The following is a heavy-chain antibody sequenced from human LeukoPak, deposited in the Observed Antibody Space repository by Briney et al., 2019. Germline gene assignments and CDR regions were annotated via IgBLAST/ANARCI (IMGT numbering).Heavy chain of an antibody. Sequence: ASVKVSCKASGYTFTSYGISWVRQAPGQGLEWMGWISAYNGNTNYAQKLQGRVTMTTDTSTSTAYMELRSLRSDDTAVYYCARVWAIAAAAYHFDYWGQRTLVTVSS. CDR1: GYTFTSYG. CDR2: ISAYNGNT. J-gene: IGHJ4*02. D-gene: IGHD6-25*01. CDR3: ARVWAIAAAAYHFDY. V-gene: IGHV1-18*01.